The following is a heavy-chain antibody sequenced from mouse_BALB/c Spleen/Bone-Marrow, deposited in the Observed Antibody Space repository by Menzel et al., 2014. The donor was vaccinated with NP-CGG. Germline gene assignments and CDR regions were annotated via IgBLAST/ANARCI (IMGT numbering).Heavy chain of an antibody. Sequence: EVQLVESGGGLVKPGGSLKLSCAASGFTFSSYTMSWVRQTPEKRPEWVATISSGGSYTYYPDSVKGRFTISRDNAKNTLYLQMSSLKSEDTAMYYCTRSYYRYDEEAWFAYWGQGTLVTVSA. J-gene: IGHJ3*01. CDR3: TRSYYRYDEEAWFAY. CDR2: ISSGGSYT. D-gene: IGHD2-14*01. CDR1: GFTFSSYT. V-gene: IGHV5-6-4*01.